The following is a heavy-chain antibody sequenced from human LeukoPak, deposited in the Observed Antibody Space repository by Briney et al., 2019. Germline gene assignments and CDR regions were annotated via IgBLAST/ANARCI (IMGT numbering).Heavy chain of an antibody. CDR3: ARHRGKQWLDWKGLDI. J-gene: IGHJ3*02. Sequence: PSETLSLTCTVSGGSISSYYWSWIRQPPGKGLEWIGYIYYSGSTNYNPSLKSRVTISVDTSKNQFSLKLSSVTAADTAVYYCARHRGKQWLDWKGLDIWGQGTMVTVSS. V-gene: IGHV4-59*08. CDR1: GGSISSYY. D-gene: IGHD6-19*01. CDR2: IYYSGST.